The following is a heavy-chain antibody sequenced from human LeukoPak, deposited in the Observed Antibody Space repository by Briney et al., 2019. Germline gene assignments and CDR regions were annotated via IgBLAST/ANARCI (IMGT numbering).Heavy chain of an antibody. CDR3: ARVTDYPLYCRSPWDCAFDI. J-gene: IGHJ3*02. D-gene: IGHD2-15*01. CDR1: GGSISSGGYY. CDR2: IYHSGST. V-gene: IGHV4-30-2*01. Sequence: SETLSLTCTVSGGSISSGGYYWSWIRQPPGKGLEWIGYIYHSGSTYYNPSLKSRVTISVDRSKNQFSLKLSSVTAADTAVYYCARVTDYPLYCRSPWDCAFDIWGQGTMVTVSS.